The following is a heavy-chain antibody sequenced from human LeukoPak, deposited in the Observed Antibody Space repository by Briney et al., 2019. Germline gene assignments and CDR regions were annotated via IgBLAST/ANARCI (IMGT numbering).Heavy chain of an antibody. CDR2: IDGGDERT. CDR3: ARDDAVGGGYLDS. V-gene: IGHV3-23*01. CDR1: GFTFSNYA. D-gene: IGHD6-19*01. Sequence: PGGSLRLYCTASGFTFSNYAMSWVRQAPGEGLEWVSRIDGGDERTHYADSLKGRFTTSRDNSKNTLWLQMTSLSADDTAVYYCARDDAVGGGYLDSWGQGTLVTVSS. J-gene: IGHJ4*02.